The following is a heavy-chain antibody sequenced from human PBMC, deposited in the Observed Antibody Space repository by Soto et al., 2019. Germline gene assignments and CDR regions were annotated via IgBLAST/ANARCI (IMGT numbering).Heavy chain of an antibody. Sequence: PSETLSLTCTVSGASISYGGFSWSWIRQSPGKGLEWIGYISHLESTYFHPSFKSRLTMSIDRTRNQFSLKLSSVTAADMAVYYCAGGGGYDSFDYWGQGVLVTVS. J-gene: IGHJ4*02. V-gene: IGHV4-30-2*06. CDR3: AGGGGYDSFDY. CDR1: GASISYGGFS. D-gene: IGHD5-12*01. CDR2: ISHLEST.